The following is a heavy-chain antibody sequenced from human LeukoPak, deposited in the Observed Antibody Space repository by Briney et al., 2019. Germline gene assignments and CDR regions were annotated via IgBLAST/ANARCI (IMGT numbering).Heavy chain of an antibody. CDR1: GFIFSRYS. J-gene: IGHJ4*02. D-gene: IGHD3-10*01. CDR3: ARVRKVRGGSVDY. V-gene: IGHV3-48*04. Sequence: GGSLRLSCAVSGFIFSRYSMNWVRQAPGKGLEWVSFISCSSSNIYYADSVKGRFTISRDNTRNSLYLQMNSLRVEDTAVYYCARVRKVRGGSVDYWGQGTLVTVSS. CDR2: ISCSSSNI.